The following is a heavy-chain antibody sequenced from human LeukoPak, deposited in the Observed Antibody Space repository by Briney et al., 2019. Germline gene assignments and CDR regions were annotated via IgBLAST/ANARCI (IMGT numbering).Heavy chain of an antibody. CDR1: GFTFSSYG. CDR3: AKTWGAGGPVFDRASIDY. J-gene: IGHJ4*02. Sequence: GGSLRLSCAASGFTFSSYGMHWVRQAPGKGLEWVAIISCDGRNKYYADSVKGRFTISRDNSKNTLYLQMNSLRPEDAAVYYCAKTWGAGGPVFDRASIDYWGQGALVTVSS. V-gene: IGHV3-30*18. D-gene: IGHD2-8*02. CDR2: ISCDGRNK.